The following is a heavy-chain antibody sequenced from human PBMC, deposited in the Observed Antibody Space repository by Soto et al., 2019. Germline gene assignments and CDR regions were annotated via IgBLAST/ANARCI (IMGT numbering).Heavy chain of an antibody. J-gene: IGHJ6*02. CDR2: ISYDVSNK. CDR3: AKDRRNYGSGSPAIDGMDV. CDR1: GFTFSSYG. Sequence: GGSLRLSCAASGFTFSSYGMHWVRQAPGKGLEWVAVISYDVSNKYYEDSVKGRFTISRDNSKNTLYLQMNSLRAEDTAVYYCAKDRRNYGSGSPAIDGMDVWGQGTTVTVSS. V-gene: IGHV3-30*18. D-gene: IGHD3-10*01.